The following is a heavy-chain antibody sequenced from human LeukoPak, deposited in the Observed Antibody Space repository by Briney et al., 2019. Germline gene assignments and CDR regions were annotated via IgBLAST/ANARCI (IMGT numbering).Heavy chain of an antibody. Sequence: ASVKVSCKASGYTFTSYGISWVRQAPGQGLEWMGWISAYNGNTNYAQKLQGRVTMTTNTSTSTAYMELRSLRSDDTAVYYCARAVLWFGELSTGYMDVWGKGTTVTISS. CDR2: ISAYNGNT. V-gene: IGHV1-18*01. CDR3: ARAVLWFGELSTGYMDV. D-gene: IGHD3-10*01. J-gene: IGHJ6*03. CDR1: GYTFTSYG.